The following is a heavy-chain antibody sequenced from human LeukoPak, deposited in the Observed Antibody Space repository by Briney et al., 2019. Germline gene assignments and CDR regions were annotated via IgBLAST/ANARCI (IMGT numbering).Heavy chain of an antibody. CDR1: GFTFSSYS. D-gene: IGHD2-21*01. J-gene: IGHJ4*02. CDR2: ISSSSSYI. CDR3: ARGLRAYCGGDCPFDY. Sequence: GGSLRLSCAASGFTFSSYSMNWVRQAPGKGLEWVSSISSSSSYIYYADSVKGRFTISRDNAKNSLYLQMNSLRAEDTAVYYCARGLRAYCGGDCPFDYWGQGTLVTVSS. V-gene: IGHV3-21*01.